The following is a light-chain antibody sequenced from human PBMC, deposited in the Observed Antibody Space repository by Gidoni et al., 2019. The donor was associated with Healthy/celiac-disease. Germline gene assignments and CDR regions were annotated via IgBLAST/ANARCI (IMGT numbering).Light chain of an antibody. J-gene: IGLJ2*01. CDR3: QSFDSGLSGPVV. CDR1: SSNIGAGYD. V-gene: IGLV1-40*01. CDR2: GNN. Sequence: QSVLTQPPSVSGAPGQRVPISCTGASSNIGAGYDVHWYQQLPGSAPKLLIFGNNNRPSGAPDRFSSSKSGASASLAITGLQAEDEADYYCQSFDSGLSGPVVFGGGTKLTVL.